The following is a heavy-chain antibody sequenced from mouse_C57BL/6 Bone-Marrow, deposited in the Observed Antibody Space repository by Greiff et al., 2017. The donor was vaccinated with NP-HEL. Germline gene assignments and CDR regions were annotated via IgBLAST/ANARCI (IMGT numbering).Heavy chain of an antibody. V-gene: IGHV5-12*01. CDR3: ARQLKYYYAMDY. Sequence: EVKLEESGGGLVQPGGSLKLSCAASGFTFSDYYMYWVRQTPEKRLEWVAYISNGGGSTYYPDTVKGRFTISRDNAKNTLYLQMSRLKSEDTAMYYCARQLKYYYAMDYWGQGTSVTVSS. CDR2: ISNGGGST. J-gene: IGHJ4*01. CDR1: GFTFSDYY.